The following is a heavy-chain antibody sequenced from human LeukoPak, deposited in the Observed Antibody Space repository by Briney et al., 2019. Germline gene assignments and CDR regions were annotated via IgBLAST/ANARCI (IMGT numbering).Heavy chain of an antibody. CDR2: ISWNSGGI. V-gene: IGHV3-9*01. Sequence: GRSLRLSCAASGFTFDDYAMHWVRQAPGKGLEWVSGISWNSGGIGYADSVKGRFTISRDNAKNSLYLQMNSLRAEDTALYYCAKVSEVRGADYWGQGTLVTVSS. CDR3: AKVSEVRGADY. J-gene: IGHJ4*02. CDR1: GFTFDDYA. D-gene: IGHD3-10*01.